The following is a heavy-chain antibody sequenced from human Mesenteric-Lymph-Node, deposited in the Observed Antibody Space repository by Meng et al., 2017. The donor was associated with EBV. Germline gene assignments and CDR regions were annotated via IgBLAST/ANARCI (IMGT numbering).Heavy chain of an antibody. Sequence: QVQLVQSGAEVKKPGASVKVSCKASGYRFNIYGISWVRQAPGQGLEWMGWISADNGNTIFAQKFQGRVTMTADSSTSTAYMEVTSLTSDDTAVYYCASGGSGINFDYWGQGTLVTVSS. J-gene: IGHJ4*02. D-gene: IGHD3-10*01. CDR1: GYRFNIYG. V-gene: IGHV1-18*01. CDR3: ASGGSGINFDY. CDR2: ISADNGNT.